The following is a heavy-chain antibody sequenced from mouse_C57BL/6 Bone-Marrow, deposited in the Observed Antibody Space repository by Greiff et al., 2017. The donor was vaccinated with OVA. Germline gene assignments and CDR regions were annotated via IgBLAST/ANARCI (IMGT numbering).Heavy chain of an antibody. V-gene: IGHV5-6*01. CDR3: ARVTGRFAY. CDR1: GFTFSSYV. Sequence: EVQLVESGGDLVKPGGSLKLSCAASGFTFSSYVMSWVRQTPDKRLEWVATISSGGSYTYYPDSVKGRFTISRDNAKNTLYLQMSSLKSEDTAMYYCARVTGRFAYWGQGTLVTVSA. CDR2: ISSGGSYT. D-gene: IGHD4-1*01. J-gene: IGHJ3*01.